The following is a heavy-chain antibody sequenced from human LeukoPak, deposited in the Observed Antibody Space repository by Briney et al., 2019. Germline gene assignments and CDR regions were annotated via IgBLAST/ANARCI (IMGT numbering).Heavy chain of an antibody. J-gene: IGHJ6*03. D-gene: IGHD1-26*01. V-gene: IGHV3-74*01. CDR1: GFIFSSYW. CDR3: ARVGWELDYYSYYMDV. CDR2: INSDGSST. Sequence: PGGSLRLSCAASGFIFSSYWMHWVRQAPGKGLVWVSRINSDGSSTRYADFVKGRFTISRDNAKNTLFLQMNSLRAEDTAVYYCARVGWELDYYSYYMDVWGKGTTVTISS.